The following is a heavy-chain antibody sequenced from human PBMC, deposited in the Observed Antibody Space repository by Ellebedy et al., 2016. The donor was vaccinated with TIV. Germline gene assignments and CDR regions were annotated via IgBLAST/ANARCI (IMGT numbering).Heavy chain of an antibody. D-gene: IGHD3-10*01. Sequence: ASVKVSXXVSGYTLTELSMHWVRQAPGKGLEWMGGFDPEDGETIYAQKFQGRVTMTEDTSTDTAYMELSSLRSEDTAVYYCATGYYGSGSHWFDPWGQGTLVTVSS. CDR1: GYTLTELS. CDR3: ATGYYGSGSHWFDP. J-gene: IGHJ5*02. V-gene: IGHV1-24*01. CDR2: FDPEDGET.